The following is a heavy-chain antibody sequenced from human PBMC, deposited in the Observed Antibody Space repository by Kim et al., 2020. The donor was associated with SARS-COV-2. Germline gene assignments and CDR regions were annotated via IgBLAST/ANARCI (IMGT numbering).Heavy chain of an antibody. D-gene: IGHD1-26*01. J-gene: IGHJ4*02. CDR1: GFNFITYS. CDR2: ISSSSDPI. CDR3: ARDVLVGAQLEY. Sequence: GGSLRLSCAASGFNFITYSMNWVRQAPGKGLEWVSYISSSSDPIHYADSVKGRFTISRDNAKDSLYLQMSSLRDEDTAVYYCARDVLVGAQLEYWGQGTLVTVSS. V-gene: IGHV3-48*02.